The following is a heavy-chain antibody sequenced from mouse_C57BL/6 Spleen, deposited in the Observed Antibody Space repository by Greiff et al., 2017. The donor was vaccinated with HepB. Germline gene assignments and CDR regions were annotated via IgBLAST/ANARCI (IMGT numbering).Heavy chain of an antibody. CDR3: ARKEYGYDEEAWFAY. Sequence: EVKLQQSGPELVKPGASVKISCKASGYTFTDYYMNWVKQSHGKSLEWIGDINPNNGGTSYNQKFKGKATLTVDKSSSTAYMELRSLTSEDSAVYYCARKEYGYDEEAWFAYWGQGTLVTVSA. CDR2: INPNNGGT. J-gene: IGHJ3*01. CDR1: GYTFTDYY. D-gene: IGHD2-2*01. V-gene: IGHV1-26*01.